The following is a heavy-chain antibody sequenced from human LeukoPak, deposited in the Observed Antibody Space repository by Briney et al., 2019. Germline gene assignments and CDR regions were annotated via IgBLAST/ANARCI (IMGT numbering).Heavy chain of an antibody. D-gene: IGHD1-26*01. J-gene: IGHJ4*02. CDR2: IRYDGNNK. CDR1: GFTFSHYG. V-gene: IGHV3-30*02. Sequence: GGSLRLSCAASGFTFSHYGMHWVRQAPGKGLEWVAFIRYDGNNKFYADSVKGRFTISRDSSKNTLYLQMNSLRPEDTAVYYCARTKWELPLYYFDYWGQGTLVTVSS. CDR3: ARTKWELPLYYFDY.